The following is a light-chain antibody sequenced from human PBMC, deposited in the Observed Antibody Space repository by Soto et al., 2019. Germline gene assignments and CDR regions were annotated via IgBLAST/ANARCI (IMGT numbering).Light chain of an antibody. CDR2: EDN. Sequence: NFMLTQPHSVSESPGKTVIISCTRSSGSIASNYVQCYQQLPGSSPTTVIYEDNQRPSGVPDRFSGSIDSSSNSASLTISGLETEDEADYFCQSYDATNQVFGGGTKLTVL. J-gene: IGLJ3*02. V-gene: IGLV6-57*01. CDR3: QSYDATNQV. CDR1: SGSIASNY.